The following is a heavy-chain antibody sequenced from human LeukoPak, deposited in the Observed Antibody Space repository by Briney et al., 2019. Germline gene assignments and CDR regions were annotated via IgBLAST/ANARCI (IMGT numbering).Heavy chain of an antibody. J-gene: IGHJ4*02. D-gene: IGHD1-7*01. CDR2: IYTSGST. Sequence: PSQTLSLTCTVSGGSISSGSYYWSWIRQPAGKGLEWTGRIYTSGSTNYNPSLKSRVTISVDTSKNQFSLKLSSVTAADTAVYYCAGITQTGTTPFDYWGQGTLVTVSS. CDR1: GGSISSGSYY. CDR3: AGITQTGTTPFDY. V-gene: IGHV4-61*02.